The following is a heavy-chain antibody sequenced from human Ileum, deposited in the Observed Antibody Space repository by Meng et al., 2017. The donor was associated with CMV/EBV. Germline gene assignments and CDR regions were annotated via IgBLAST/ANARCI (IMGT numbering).Heavy chain of an antibody. CDR1: GFTFSSYE. Sequence: GESLKISCAASGFTFSSYEMNWVRQAPGKGLEWVSYISSSGSTIYYADSVKGRFTISRDNAKNSLYLQMNSLRAEDTAVYYCASLIAAAEQNYYYGMDVWGQGTTVTVSS. V-gene: IGHV3-48*03. CDR3: ASLIAAAEQNYYYGMDV. CDR2: ISSSGSTI. J-gene: IGHJ6*02. D-gene: IGHD6-13*01.